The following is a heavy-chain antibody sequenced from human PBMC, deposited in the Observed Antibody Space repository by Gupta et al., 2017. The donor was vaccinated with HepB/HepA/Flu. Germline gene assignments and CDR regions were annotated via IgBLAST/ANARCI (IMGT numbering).Heavy chain of an antibody. Sequence: VQLQESGPGLVKPSETLSLTCTVSGGSIGAYYWGWIRQPPGQGLEWIGLISYSGKTSYSPSLKGRVTISGDTSKNQCSLRLNSVTAVDTAVYYGARATGSGGIYFDYWGQGTVVTVSS. CDR3: ARATGSGGIYFDY. CDR1: GGSIGAYY. V-gene: IGHV4-59*08. CDR2: ISYSGKT. D-gene: IGHD2-15*01. J-gene: IGHJ4*02.